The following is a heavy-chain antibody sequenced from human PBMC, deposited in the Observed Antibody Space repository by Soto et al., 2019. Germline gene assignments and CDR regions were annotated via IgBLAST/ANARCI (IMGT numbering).Heavy chain of an antibody. CDR3: AREIAAAVAFDN. CDR1: GGTFSSYT. Sequence: QVQLVQSGAEVKKPGSSVRVSCKASGGTFSSYTISWVRQAPGQGLEWMGRIIPILGIANYAQKFQGRVTITADKSTSTAYMELSSLRSEDTAVYYCAREIAAAVAFDNWGQGTMVTVSS. J-gene: IGHJ3*02. CDR2: IIPILGIA. V-gene: IGHV1-69*08. D-gene: IGHD6-13*01.